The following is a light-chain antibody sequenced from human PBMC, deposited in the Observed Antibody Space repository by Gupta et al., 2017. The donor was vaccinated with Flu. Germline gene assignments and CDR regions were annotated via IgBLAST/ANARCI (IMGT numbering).Light chain of an antibody. V-gene: IGKV1-33*01. CDR2: DTS. CDR1: QDIDKF. J-gene: IGKJ4*01. CDR3: QQYANAPLT. Sequence: DIQLTQSPSSLAASVGDRVTITCQASQDIDKFLNWYRQKPGKAPEILIFDTSNLETGVPSRFSGRGTGTVFTFTISSLQPEDITTYFCQQYANAPLTFGGGTKVEI.